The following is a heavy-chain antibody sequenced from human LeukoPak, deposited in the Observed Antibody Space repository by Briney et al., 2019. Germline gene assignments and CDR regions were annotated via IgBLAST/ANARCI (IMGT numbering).Heavy chain of an antibody. J-gene: IGHJ5*02. CDR3: ARDWVSGSWYVGNWFDP. V-gene: IGHV3-30-3*01. CDR2: ISYDGSNK. Sequence: GGSLRLSCAASGFTFSSYAMHWVRQAPGKGLEGVAVISYDGSNKYYADSVKGRFTISRDNSKNTLYLQMNSLRAEDTAVYYCARDWVSGSWYVGNWFDPWGQGTLVTVSS. CDR1: GFTFSSYA. D-gene: IGHD6-13*01.